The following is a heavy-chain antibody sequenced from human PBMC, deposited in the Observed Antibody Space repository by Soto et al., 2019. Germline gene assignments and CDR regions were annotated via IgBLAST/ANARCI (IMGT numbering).Heavy chain of an antibody. CDR3: AKSKWIQLWLSAFDI. Sequence: QVQLVESGGGVVQPGRSLRLSCAASGFTFSSYGMHWVRQAPGKGLEWVAVISYDGSNKYYADSVKGRFTISRDNSKNTLYLQMNILRAEDTAVYYCAKSKWIQLWLSAFDIWGQGTMVTVSS. CDR1: GFTFSSYG. CDR2: ISYDGSNK. V-gene: IGHV3-30*18. J-gene: IGHJ3*02. D-gene: IGHD5-18*01.